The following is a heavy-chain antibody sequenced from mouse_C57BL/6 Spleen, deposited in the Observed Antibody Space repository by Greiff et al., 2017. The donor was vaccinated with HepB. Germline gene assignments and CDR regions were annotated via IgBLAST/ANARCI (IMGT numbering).Heavy chain of an antibody. CDR3: ARKYYGSSYGYFDV. CDR1: GYTFTSYW. CDR2: IDPSDSET. Sequence: QVQLHQPGAELVRPGSSVKLSCKASGYTFTSYWMHWVKQRPIQGLEWIGNIDPSDSETHYNQKFKDKATLTVDKSSSTAYMQLSSLTSEDSAVYYCARKYYGSSYGYFDVWGTGTTVTVSS. J-gene: IGHJ1*03. D-gene: IGHD1-1*01. V-gene: IGHV1-52*01.